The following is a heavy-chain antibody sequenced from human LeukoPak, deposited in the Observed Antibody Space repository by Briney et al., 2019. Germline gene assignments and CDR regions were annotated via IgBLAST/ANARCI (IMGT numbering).Heavy chain of an antibody. V-gene: IGHV3-23*01. D-gene: IGHD5-24*01. J-gene: IGHJ4*02. CDR3: AMDAIARDGYWEFDH. Sequence: GGALRLSCEASGFTFSSDHMRWVRRAPGKGLEWVSGSVGSNGRRYYAHSVKGRVTISKDNHRSTLYLHMDGLRAEDTAVYYCAMDAIARDGYWEFDHWRQGTRVSVST. CDR2: SVGSNGRR. CDR1: GFTFSSDH.